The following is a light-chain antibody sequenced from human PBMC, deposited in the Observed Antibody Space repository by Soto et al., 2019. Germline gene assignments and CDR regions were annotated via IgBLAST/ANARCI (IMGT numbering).Light chain of an antibody. CDR1: QRISNSY. CDR2: GTS. Sequence: EIVLTQSPDTLSLSPGERATLSCRASQRISNSYLAWYQQKPGQAPRLLMSGTSSRATGIPDRFSGSGSGTDFILTIISLEPEDFAMYYCQHYGTSPPQYTFGQGTRLEIK. V-gene: IGKV3-20*01. CDR3: QHYGTSPPQYT. J-gene: IGKJ2*01.